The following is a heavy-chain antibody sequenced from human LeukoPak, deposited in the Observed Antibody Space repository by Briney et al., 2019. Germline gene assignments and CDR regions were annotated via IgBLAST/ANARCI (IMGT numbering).Heavy chain of an antibody. Sequence: ETLSLTCTVSGGSISSYYWSWIRQPPGKGLEWVSFIYSDNTNYSNTVKGRFTISRDNSKNTLYLQMNSLRAEDTAVYYCARRAGAYSHPYDYWGQGTLVTVSS. J-gene: IGHJ4*02. CDR3: ARRAGAYSHPYDY. D-gene: IGHD4/OR15-4a*01. CDR2: IYSDNT. CDR1: GGSISSYY. V-gene: IGHV3-53*01.